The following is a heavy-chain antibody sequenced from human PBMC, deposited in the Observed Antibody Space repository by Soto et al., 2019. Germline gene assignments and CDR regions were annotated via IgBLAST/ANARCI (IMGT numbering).Heavy chain of an antibody. CDR2: IFYTGTT. CDR3: ARGSDFLYYYGMDV. CDR1: GGSISSDF. Sequence: QVQLQESGPGLVKPSETLSLTCTVSGGSISSDFWSWIRQPPGKGLEWIGYIFYTGTTKYNPSLQSRVTISVDTSKNQLSLNLSSVSAADTAVYYCARGSDFLYYYGMDVWGQGTTVTVSS. V-gene: IGHV4-59*01. J-gene: IGHJ6*02. D-gene: IGHD5-12*01.